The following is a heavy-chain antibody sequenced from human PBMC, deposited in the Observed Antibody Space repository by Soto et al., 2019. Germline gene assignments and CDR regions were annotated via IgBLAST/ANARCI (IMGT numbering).Heavy chain of an antibody. CDR2: ISGDGGST. CDR3: AKDMIYWNPRGGKYYYYYYGMDV. Sequence: GESLKISCAASGFTFDDYAMHWVRQAPGKGLEWVSLISGDGGSTYYADSVKGRFTISRDNSKNSLYLQMNSLRTEDTALYYCAKDMIYWNPRGGKYYYYYYGMDVWGQGTTGTVSS. V-gene: IGHV3-43*02. CDR1: GFTFDDYA. D-gene: IGHD1-1*01. J-gene: IGHJ6*02.